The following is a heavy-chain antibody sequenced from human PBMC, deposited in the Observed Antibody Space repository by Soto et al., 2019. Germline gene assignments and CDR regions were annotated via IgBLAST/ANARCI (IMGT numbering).Heavy chain of an antibody. CDR1: GYTFTSYD. CDR3: ARSLHVRYDFWSGYFAPWGYWFDP. Sequence: ASVKVSCKASGYTFTSYDINWVRQATGQGLEWMGWMNPNSGNTGYAQKFQGIVTMTRNTSISTAYMELSSLRSEDTAVYYCARSLHVRYDFWSGYFAPWGYWFDPWRQGTLVTVS. CDR2: MNPNSGNT. V-gene: IGHV1-8*01. J-gene: IGHJ5*02. D-gene: IGHD3-3*01.